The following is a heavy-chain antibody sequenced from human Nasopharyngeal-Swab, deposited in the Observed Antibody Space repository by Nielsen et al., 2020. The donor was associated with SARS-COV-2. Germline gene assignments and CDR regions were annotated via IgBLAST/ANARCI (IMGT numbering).Heavy chain of an antibody. D-gene: IGHD2-2*01. V-gene: IGHV1-8*01. CDR2: MNPNSGNT. Sequence: ASVKVSCKASGYTFTSYDINWVRQATGQGLEWMGWMNPNSGNTGYAQKFQGRVTMTRNTSISTAYMELSSLRSEDTAVYYCARGGCSSTSCKTYYYYYYMDAWGKGTTVTVSS. CDR3: ARGGCSSTSCKTYYYYYYMDA. J-gene: IGHJ6*03. CDR1: GYTFTSYD.